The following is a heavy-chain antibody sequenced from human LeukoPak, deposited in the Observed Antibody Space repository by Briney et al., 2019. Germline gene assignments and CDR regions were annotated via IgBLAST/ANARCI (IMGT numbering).Heavy chain of an antibody. V-gene: IGHV4-61*02. CDR1: GGSISSGSYY. Sequence: SQTLSLTCTVSGGSISSGSYYWSWIRQPAGKGLEWIGRIYTSGSTNYNPSLKSRVTISVDTSKSQFSLKLSSVTAADTAVYYCARDPLGIAVAGSFYYYYYGMDVWGQGTTVTVSS. J-gene: IGHJ6*02. CDR3: ARDPLGIAVAGSFYYYYYGMDV. D-gene: IGHD6-19*01. CDR2: IYTSGST.